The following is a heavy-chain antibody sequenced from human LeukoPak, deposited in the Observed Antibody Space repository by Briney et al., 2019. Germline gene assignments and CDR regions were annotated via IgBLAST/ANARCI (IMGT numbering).Heavy chain of an antibody. V-gene: IGHV4-39*07. D-gene: IGHD1-26*01. CDR3: ARGRIVGATSAFDI. CDR1: GGSISSSSYY. CDR2: INHSGST. Sequence: PSETLSLTCTVSGGSISSSSYYWGWIRQPPGKGLEWIGEINHSGSTNYNPSLKSRVTISVDTSKNQFSLKLSSVTAADTAVYYCARGRIVGATSAFDIWGQGTMVTVSS. J-gene: IGHJ3*02.